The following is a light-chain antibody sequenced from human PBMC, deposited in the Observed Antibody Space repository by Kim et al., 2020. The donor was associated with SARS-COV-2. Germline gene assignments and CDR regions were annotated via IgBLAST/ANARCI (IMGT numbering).Light chain of an antibody. CDR1: SSNIGSNT. J-gene: IGLJ2*01. CDR3: AAWDDSLNGYVV. V-gene: IGLV1-44*01. CDR2: SNN. Sequence: QSVLTQQPSASGTPGQRVTISCSGSSSNIGSNTVNWYQQLPGTAPKLLIYSNNQRPSGVPDRFSGSKSGTSASLAISGLQSEDEAEYFCAAWDDSLNGYVVFGGGTQLTVL.